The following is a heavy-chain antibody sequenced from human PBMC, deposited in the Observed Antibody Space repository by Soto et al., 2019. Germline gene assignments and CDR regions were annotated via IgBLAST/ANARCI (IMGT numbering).Heavy chain of an antibody. D-gene: IGHD2-2*01. CDR3: AKGNGPAAIRFLDY. V-gene: IGHV3-30*18. CDR1: GFTFSSYG. CDR2: ISYDGSNK. Sequence: GGSLRLSCAASGFTFSSYGMHWVRQAPGKGLEWVAVISYDGSNKYYADSVKGRFTISRDNSKNTLYLQMNSLRAEDTAVYYCAKGNGPAAIRFLDYWGQGTLVTVSS. J-gene: IGHJ4*02.